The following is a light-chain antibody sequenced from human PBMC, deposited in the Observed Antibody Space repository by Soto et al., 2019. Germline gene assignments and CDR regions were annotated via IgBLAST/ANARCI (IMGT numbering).Light chain of an antibody. CDR3: QQSYDMPWT. Sequence: DIQMTQSPSSLSASVGDTVTITCRASQSISTYLTWYQQKPGKAPKLLIYAANNLQSGVPSRFSGSGSGTDFTLTISSLQPEDFAAYYCQQSYDMPWTFGQGTKVDNK. V-gene: IGKV1-39*01. CDR1: QSISTY. CDR2: AAN. J-gene: IGKJ1*01.